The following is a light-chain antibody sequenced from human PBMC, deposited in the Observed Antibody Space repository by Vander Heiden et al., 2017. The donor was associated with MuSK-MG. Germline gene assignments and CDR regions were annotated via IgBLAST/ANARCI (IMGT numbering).Light chain of an antibody. J-gene: IGLJ2*01. CDR3: PYYDRSLSAVV. CDR2: GTN. CDR1: SSKLGAKYD. V-gene: IGLV1-40*01. Sequence: QSVLTQAPSVSGAPGQRVTIYCTGSSSKLGAKYDVPWYQQLPGAAPNLLIVGTNKRPSGVPWRFSCYTAGTSASPAITVLPTDEEAYYSRPYYDRSLSAVVFGGGTKLTVL.